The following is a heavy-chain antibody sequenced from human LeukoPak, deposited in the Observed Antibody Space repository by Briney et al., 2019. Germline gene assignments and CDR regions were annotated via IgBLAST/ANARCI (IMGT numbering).Heavy chain of an antibody. CDR2: ISAYNGNT. V-gene: IGHV1-18*01. J-gene: IGHJ4*02. CDR1: GYSFNSYG. Sequence: ASVKVSCKASGYSFNSYGISWMRQAPGQGLEWMGWISAYNGNTNYAQKFQDRVTMTTDTSTSTAYMELRSLRSDDTAVYYCAREGYCNSTSCDKPFDCWGPGALVTVSS. CDR3: AREGYCNSTSCDKPFDC. D-gene: IGHD2-2*01.